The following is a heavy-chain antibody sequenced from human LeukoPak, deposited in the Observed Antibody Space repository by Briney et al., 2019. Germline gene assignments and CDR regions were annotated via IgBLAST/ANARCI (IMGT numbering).Heavy chain of an antibody. CDR1: GFTFSSYT. CDR3: EPPLQFLES. CDR2: INSNGGST. V-gene: IGHV3-23*01. J-gene: IGHJ5*02. Sequence: GGSLRLSCAASGFTFSSYTMTWVRQAPGKGLEWVSTINSNGGSTYYASSVKGRFTISRDNSRNTLYLRMSSLRAEDTAVYYCEPPLQFLESWGQGTMVIVPS. D-gene: IGHD3-3*01.